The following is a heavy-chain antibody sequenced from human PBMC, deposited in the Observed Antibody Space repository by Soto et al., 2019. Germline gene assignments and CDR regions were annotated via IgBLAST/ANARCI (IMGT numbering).Heavy chain of an antibody. CDR1: GFTFSSYA. J-gene: IGHJ3*02. CDR3: AKLNVNLYNSGWYPDAFDI. V-gene: IGHV3-23*01. Sequence: EVQLLESGGGLVQPGGSLRVSCAASGFTFSSYAMSWVRQAPGKGLEWVSTITGSGGSTYYADSVKGRFTFSRDNSKNTLYLQMNSPRAEDTAVYYCAKLNVNLYNSGWYPDAFDIWGQGTMVTVSS. CDR2: ITGSGGST. D-gene: IGHD6-19*01.